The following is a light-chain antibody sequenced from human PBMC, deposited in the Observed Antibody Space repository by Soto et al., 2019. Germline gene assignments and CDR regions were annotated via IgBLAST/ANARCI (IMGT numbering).Light chain of an antibody. CDR2: VNN. Sequence: LTQPPSVSGAPGQRVTISCTGSSSNIGAGYDVHWYQQLPGTAPKLLIYVNNNRPSGVPDRFSGSKSGTSASLAISGLQPEDEADYYCQSYDNSVSGSVFGGGTKLTVL. CDR1: SSNIGAGYD. V-gene: IGLV1-40*01. J-gene: IGLJ2*01. CDR3: QSYDNSVSGSV.